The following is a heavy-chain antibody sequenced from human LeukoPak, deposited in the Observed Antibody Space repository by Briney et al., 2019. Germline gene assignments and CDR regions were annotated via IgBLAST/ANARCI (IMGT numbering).Heavy chain of an antibody. D-gene: IGHD6-13*01. CDR1: GYSFANYW. J-gene: IGHJ4*02. V-gene: IGHV5-51*01. CDR3: ARHVGSSDVDF. Sequence: GESLKISCKCSGYSFANYWIGWVRQMPGKGLEWMGIIYPGDSDTRYSPSFQGQVTISADKSISTAYLQWSSLQASDTAMYYCARHVGSSDVDFWGQGTLVTVSS. CDR2: IYPGDSDT.